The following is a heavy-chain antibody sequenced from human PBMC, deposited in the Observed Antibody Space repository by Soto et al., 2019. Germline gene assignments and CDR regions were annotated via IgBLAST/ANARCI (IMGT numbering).Heavy chain of an antibody. CDR2: ISGSGGST. Sequence: PGGSLRLSCAASGFTFSSYAMSWVRQAPGKGLEWVSAISGSGGSTYYADSVKGRFTISRDNSKNTLYLQMNSLRAEDTAVYYCAKAPRSYDFWSGADYYGMDVWGQGTTVTVSS. CDR3: AKAPRSYDFWSGADYYGMDV. J-gene: IGHJ6*02. V-gene: IGHV3-23*01. D-gene: IGHD3-3*01. CDR1: GFTFSSYA.